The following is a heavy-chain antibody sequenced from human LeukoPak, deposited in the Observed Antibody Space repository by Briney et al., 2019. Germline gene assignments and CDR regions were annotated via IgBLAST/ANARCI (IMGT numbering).Heavy chain of an antibody. D-gene: IGHD1-26*01. CDR1: GFTFDDYG. CDR2: INWNGGRT. J-gene: IGHJ6*03. CDR3: ARVLTESGSYYVDYYYYMDV. V-gene: IGHV3-20*04. Sequence: GGSLRLSCAASGFTFDDYGMSWVRQAPGKGLEWVSGINWNGGRTGYADSVKGRFTISRDNAKNSLYLQMNSLRAEDTALYYCARVLTESGSYYVDYYYYMDVWGKGTTVTVSS.